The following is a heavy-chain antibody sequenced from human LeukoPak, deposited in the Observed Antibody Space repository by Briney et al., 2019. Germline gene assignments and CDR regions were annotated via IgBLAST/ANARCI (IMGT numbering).Heavy chain of an antibody. Sequence: GGSLRLSCAVSGFTFSSYGMHWVRQAPGKGLEWVAVISYDGSNKYYADSVKGRFTISRDNSKNTLYLQMNSLRAEDTAVYYCARKGSDTWYTYWFAPWGQGTLVTVSS. D-gene: IGHD6-13*01. CDR3: ARKGSDTWYTYWFAP. CDR2: ISYDGSNK. J-gene: IGHJ5*02. CDR1: GFTFSSYG. V-gene: IGHV3-30*03.